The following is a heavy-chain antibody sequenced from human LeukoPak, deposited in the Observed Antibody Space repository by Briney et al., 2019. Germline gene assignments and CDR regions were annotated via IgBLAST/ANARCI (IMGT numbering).Heavy chain of an antibody. CDR3: ARGLTAGIVGATTSGY. J-gene: IGHJ4*02. Sequence: ASVKVSCKASGYTFTSYGISWVRQAPGQGLEWMGWISAYNGNTNYAQKLQGRVTMTTDTSTSTAYMELRSLRSDDTAVYYCARGLTAGIVGATTSGYWGQGTLVTVSS. CDR1: GYTFTSYG. V-gene: IGHV1-18*01. D-gene: IGHD1-26*01. CDR2: ISAYNGNT.